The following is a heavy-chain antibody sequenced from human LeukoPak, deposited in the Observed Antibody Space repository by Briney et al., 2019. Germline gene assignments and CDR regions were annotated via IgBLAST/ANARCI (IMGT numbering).Heavy chain of an antibody. CDR3: ASSFSSDWHVADYFDY. Sequence: GGSLRLSCAASGFTFSNYWMNWVRQVPGKGLEWVANIKQDGSEKYYVDSVKGRFTISRDNAKNSVYLQMNSLRVEDTAVYYCASSFSSDWHVADYFDYWGQGTLVTVSS. J-gene: IGHJ4*02. V-gene: IGHV3-7*01. CDR2: IKQDGSEK. CDR1: GFTFSNYW. D-gene: IGHD6-19*01.